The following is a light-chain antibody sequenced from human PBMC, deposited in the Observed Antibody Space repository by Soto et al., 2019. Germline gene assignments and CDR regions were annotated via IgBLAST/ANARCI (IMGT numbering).Light chain of an antibody. CDR1: SSDVGDYDY. CDR2: EVS. Sequence: QSVLTQPASVSGSPGQLITISCTGTSSDVGDYDYVSWYQLHPGKAPKLMIFEVSNRPSGVSYRFSGSKSGNTASLTISGLQVEDEADYFCSSYSIRTAYLFGTGTKVTVL. J-gene: IGLJ1*01. CDR3: SSYSIRTAYL. V-gene: IGLV2-14*01.